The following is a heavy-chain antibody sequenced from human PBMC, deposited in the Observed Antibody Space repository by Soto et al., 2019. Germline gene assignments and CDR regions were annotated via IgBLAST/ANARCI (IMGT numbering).Heavy chain of an antibody. Sequence: GASVKVSCKASGYTFTSYAMHWVRQAPGQRLEWMGWINAGNGNTKYSQKFQGRVTITRDTSASTAYMELSSLRSEDTAVYYCARDVGYCSSTSCYGAFDIWGQGTMVTVSS. J-gene: IGHJ3*02. D-gene: IGHD2-2*01. CDR2: INAGNGNT. V-gene: IGHV1-3*01. CDR3: ARDVGYCSSTSCYGAFDI. CDR1: GYTFTSYA.